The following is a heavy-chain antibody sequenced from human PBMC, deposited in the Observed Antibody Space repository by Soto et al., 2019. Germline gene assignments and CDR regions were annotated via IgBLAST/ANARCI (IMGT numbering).Heavy chain of an antibody. CDR1: GFTFSSYG. CDR2: ISYDGSNK. J-gene: IGHJ6*02. D-gene: IGHD6-25*01. V-gene: IGHV3-30*18. Sequence: QVQLVESGGGVVQPGRSLRLSCAASGFTFSSYGMHWVRQAPGKGLVWVAVISYDGSNKYYADSVKGRFTISRDNSKNMLYLQMNSVRAEDTAVYYCAKDRRPNCYSGMDVWGQGTTVTVSS. CDR3: AKDRRPNCYSGMDV.